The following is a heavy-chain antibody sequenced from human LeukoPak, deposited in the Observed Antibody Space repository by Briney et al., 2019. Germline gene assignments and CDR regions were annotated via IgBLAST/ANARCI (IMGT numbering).Heavy chain of an antibody. CDR1: GGSISSGSYY. D-gene: IGHD2-2*01. CDR3: ARGRGYCSSTSCSDY. J-gene: IGHJ4*02. Sequence: SQTLSLTCTVSGGSISSGSYYWSWIRQPAGKGLEWIGRIYTSGSTNYNPSLKSRVTISVDTSKNQFSLKLSSVTAADTAVYYCARGRGYCSSTSCSDYWGQGTLVTVSS. CDR2: IYTSGST. V-gene: IGHV4-61*02.